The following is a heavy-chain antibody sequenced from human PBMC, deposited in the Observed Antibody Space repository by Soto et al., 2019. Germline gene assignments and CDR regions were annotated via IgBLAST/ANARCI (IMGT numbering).Heavy chain of an antibody. V-gene: IGHV1-69*13. Sequence: SVKVSCKASGCTFSSYATSWVRQAPGQGLEWMGGIIPIFGTANYAQKFQGRVTITADESTSTAYMELSSLRSEDTAVYYCAGGQMVSAYYGMDVWGQGTTVTVSS. J-gene: IGHJ6*02. CDR1: GCTFSSYA. CDR3: AGGQMVSAYYGMDV. CDR2: IIPIFGTA. D-gene: IGHD2-8*01.